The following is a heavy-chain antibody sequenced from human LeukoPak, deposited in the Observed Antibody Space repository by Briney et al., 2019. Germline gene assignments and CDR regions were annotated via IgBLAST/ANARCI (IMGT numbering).Heavy chain of an antibody. V-gene: IGHV4-39*01. D-gene: IGHD5-18*01. CDR2: IYYSGST. J-gene: IGHJ3*02. CDR1: GGSISSSSYY. CDR3: ASWGYSYGPDAFDI. Sequence: PSETLSLTCTVSGGSISSSSYYWGWIRQPPGKGLELIGSIYYSGSTYYNPSLKSRVTISVDTSKNQFSLKLSSVTAADTAVYYCASWGYSYGPDAFDIWGQGTMVTVSS.